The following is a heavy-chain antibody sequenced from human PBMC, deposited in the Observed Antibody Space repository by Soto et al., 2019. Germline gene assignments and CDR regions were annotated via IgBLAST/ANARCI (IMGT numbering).Heavy chain of an antibody. CDR1: GFTVSSNY. V-gene: IGHV3-53*01. CDR3: ARDYSGTGTTFAFDI. D-gene: IGHD1-7*01. Sequence: GGSLRLSCAASGFTVSSNYMSWVRQAPGKGLEWVSVIYSGGSTYYADSVKGRFTISRDNSKNTLYLQMNSLRAEDTAVYYCARDYSGTGTTFAFDIWGQGTMVPVSS. CDR2: IYSGGST. J-gene: IGHJ3*02.